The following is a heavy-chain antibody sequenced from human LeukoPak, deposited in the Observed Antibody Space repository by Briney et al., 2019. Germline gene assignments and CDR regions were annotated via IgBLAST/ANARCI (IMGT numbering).Heavy chain of an antibody. CDR3: ARDAFGSGSYYNVYYFDY. V-gene: IGHV1-69*05. CDR1: GGTFSSYA. J-gene: IGHJ4*02. Sequence: SVKVSCKASGGTFSSYAIRWVRQAPGQGLEWMGGIIPIFGTANYAQKFQGRVTITTDESTSTAYMELSSLRSEDTAVYYCARDAFGSGSYYNVYYFDYWGQGTLVTVSS. D-gene: IGHD3-10*01. CDR2: IIPIFGTA.